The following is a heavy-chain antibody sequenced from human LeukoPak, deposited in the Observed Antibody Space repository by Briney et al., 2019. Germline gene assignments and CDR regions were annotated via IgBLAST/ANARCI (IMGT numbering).Heavy chain of an antibody. CDR2: IYYSGST. V-gene: IGHV4-59*01. J-gene: IGHJ1*01. CDR1: GGSISSYY. D-gene: IGHD3-22*01. CDR3: ARAGWGYYDSSFTRAEYFQH. Sequence: TSETLSLTCTVSGGSISSYYWSWIQQPPGKGLEWIGYIYYSGSTNYNPSLKSRVTISVDTSKNQFSLKLSSVTAADTAVYYCARAGWGYYDSSFTRAEYFQHWGQGTLVTVSS.